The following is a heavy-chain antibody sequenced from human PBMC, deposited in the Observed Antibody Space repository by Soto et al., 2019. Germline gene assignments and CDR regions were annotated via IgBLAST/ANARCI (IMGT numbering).Heavy chain of an antibody. J-gene: IGHJ4*02. CDR2: ISGNDDST. Sequence: PGGSLRLSCVASEFTFSNYAMSWVRQAPGKGLEWVSAISGNDDSTYYADSVKGRCIISRDNSKNTLDLQMNSLRAQDTAVYYCAKHLSKSGVFVFDYWGQGIRVPVYS. D-gene: IGHD6-13*01. V-gene: IGHV3-23*01. CDR1: EFTFSNYA. CDR3: AKHLSKSGVFVFDY.